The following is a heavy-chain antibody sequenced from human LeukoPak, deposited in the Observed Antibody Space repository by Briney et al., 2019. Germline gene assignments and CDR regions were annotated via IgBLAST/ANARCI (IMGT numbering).Heavy chain of an antibody. V-gene: IGHV3-48*02. Sequence: GGCLRLSCAASGFTFSSYRMNWVRQAPGKELEWVSYISSSSSTIYYADSVKGRFTISRDNAKNSLYLQMNSLRDEDTAVYYCARCAYGEDYFDYWGQGTLVTVSS. J-gene: IGHJ4*02. D-gene: IGHD4-17*01. CDR1: GFTFSSYR. CDR2: ISSSSSTI. CDR3: ARCAYGEDYFDY.